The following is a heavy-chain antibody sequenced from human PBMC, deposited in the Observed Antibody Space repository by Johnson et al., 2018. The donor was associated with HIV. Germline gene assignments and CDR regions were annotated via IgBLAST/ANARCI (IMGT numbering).Heavy chain of an antibody. J-gene: IGHJ3*02. V-gene: IGHV3-15*01. CDR2: IKSKTDGGTT. CDR3: ATLGVVIATLEVFDI. CDR1: EFTFSNAW. Sequence: VQLVESGGGLVQPGGSLRLSCAASEFTFSNAWMSWVRQAPGKGLEWVGRIKSKTDGGTTDSAAPVKGRFSISKEDSKNTLYLQMNSLKVEDTAGYYCATLGVVIATLEVFDIWGQGTMVTVSS. D-gene: IGHD2-21*01.